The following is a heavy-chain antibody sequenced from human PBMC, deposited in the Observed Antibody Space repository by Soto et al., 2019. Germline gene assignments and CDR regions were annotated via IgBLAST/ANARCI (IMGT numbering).Heavy chain of an antibody. Sequence: KPSETLSLTCTVSGGSISSSSYYWGWIRQPPGKGLEWIGSIYYSGSTYYNPSLKSRVTISVDTSKNQFSLKLSSVTAADTAVYYCARDRSGSGRNYYYYYGMDVWGQGTTVTVSS. J-gene: IGHJ6*02. D-gene: IGHD3-10*01. CDR1: GGSISSSSYY. V-gene: IGHV4-39*02. CDR2: IYYSGST. CDR3: ARDRSGSGRNYYYYYGMDV.